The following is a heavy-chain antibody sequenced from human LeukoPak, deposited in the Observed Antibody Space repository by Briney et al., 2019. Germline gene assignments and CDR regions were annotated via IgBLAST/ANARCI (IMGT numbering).Heavy chain of an antibody. J-gene: IGHJ5*02. CDR1: GGSISSSSYY. Sequence: SETLSLTCTVSGGSISSSSYYWGWIRQPPGKGLEWIGSIYYSGSTYYNPSLKSRVTISVDTSKNQFSLKLSSVTAADTAVYYCARHPHYNSLPLYWFDPWGQGTLVTVSS. V-gene: IGHV4-39*01. CDR3: ARHPHYNSLPLYWFDP. D-gene: IGHD5-24*01. CDR2: IYYSGST.